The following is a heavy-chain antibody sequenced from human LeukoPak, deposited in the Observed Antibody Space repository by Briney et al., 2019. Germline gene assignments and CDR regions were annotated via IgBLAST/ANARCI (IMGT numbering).Heavy chain of an antibody. CDR3: ARELGYYGSGSYIPSYYYYGMDV. J-gene: IGHJ6*02. CDR1: GFTFSAYT. Sequence: PGGSLRLSCAASGFTFSAYTMKWVRQAPGKGLEWVSCISTSSNTIYYADSVKGRFTISRDNAKSSLSLQMNSLRDEDTAVYYCARELGYYGSGSYIPSYYYYGMDVWGQGTTVTVSS. V-gene: IGHV3-48*02. D-gene: IGHD3-10*01. CDR2: ISTSSNTI.